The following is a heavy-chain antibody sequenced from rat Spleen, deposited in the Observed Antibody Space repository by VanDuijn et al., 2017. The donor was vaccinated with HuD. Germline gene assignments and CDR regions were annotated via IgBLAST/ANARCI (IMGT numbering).Heavy chain of an antibody. Sequence: EVQLVESGGGLVQPGRSMKLSCAASGFTFSNYDMAWVRQAPTKGLEWVASISYDGSSTYYRDSVKGRFTISRDNAKSTLYLQMDSLRSEDTATYYCTTAYYSSYIDWGQGVMVTVSS. CDR2: ISYDGSST. CDR3: TTAYYSSYID. V-gene: IGHV5-20*01. CDR1: GFTFSNYD. J-gene: IGHJ2*01. D-gene: IGHD1-2*01.